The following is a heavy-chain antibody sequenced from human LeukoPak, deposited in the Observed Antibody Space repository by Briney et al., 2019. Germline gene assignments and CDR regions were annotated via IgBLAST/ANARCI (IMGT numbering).Heavy chain of an antibody. CDR3: ARDRTLYSGYDHYFDY. CDR2: IYTSGST. CDR1: GGSISSGSYY. J-gene: IGHJ4*02. V-gene: IGHV4-61*02. Sequence: PSETLSLTCTVSGGSISSGSYYWSWIRQPAGKGLEWIGRIYTSGSTNYNPSLKSRVTISVDTSKNQFSLKLTSVTAADTAVYYCARDRTLYSGYDHYFDYWGQGSLVTVSS. D-gene: IGHD5-12*01.